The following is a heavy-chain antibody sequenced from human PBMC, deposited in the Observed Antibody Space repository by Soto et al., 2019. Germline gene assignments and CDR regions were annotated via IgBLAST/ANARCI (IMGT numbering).Heavy chain of an antibody. V-gene: IGHV3-33*01. Sequence: LRLSCAASGFTFSSYGMHWVRQAPGKGLEWVAVIWYDGSNKYYADSVKGRFTISRDNSKNTLYLQMNSLRAEDTAVYYCARDQEDYYYGMDVWGQGTTVTVSS. J-gene: IGHJ6*02. CDR1: GFTFSSYG. CDR3: ARDQEDYYYGMDV. CDR2: IWYDGSNK.